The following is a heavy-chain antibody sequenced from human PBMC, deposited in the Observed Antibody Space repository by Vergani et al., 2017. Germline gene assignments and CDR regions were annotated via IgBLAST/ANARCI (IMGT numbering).Heavy chain of an antibody. CDR2: IYYSGST. Sequence: QVQLQESGPGLVKPSQTLSLTCTVSGGSISSGGYYWSWIRQHPGKGLEWIGSIYYSGSTYYNPSLKSRVTISVDTSKNQFSLKLSSVTAADTAVYYCARMGSGCSSTSCYMSYYYMDVWGKGTTVTVSS. J-gene: IGHJ6*03. CDR3: ARMGSGCSSTSCYMSYYYMDV. V-gene: IGHV4-39*01. D-gene: IGHD2-2*01. CDR1: GGSISSGGYY.